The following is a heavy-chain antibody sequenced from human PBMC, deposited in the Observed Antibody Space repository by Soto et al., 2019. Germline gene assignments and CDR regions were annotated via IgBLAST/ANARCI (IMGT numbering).Heavy chain of an antibody. J-gene: IGHJ4*02. CDR1: GGSILNGGHY. V-gene: IGHV4-31*03. CDR2: ILFSGNT. CDR3: ARDNYGAMLDY. D-gene: IGHD4-17*01. Sequence: SETLSLTCTVSGGSILNGGHYWTWIRQPPGKGLEWIGKILFSGNTHYNTALKSRLSFSVDRAKNQFSLNLTSVTAADTAIYYCARDNYGAMLDYWGPGTLVTVSS.